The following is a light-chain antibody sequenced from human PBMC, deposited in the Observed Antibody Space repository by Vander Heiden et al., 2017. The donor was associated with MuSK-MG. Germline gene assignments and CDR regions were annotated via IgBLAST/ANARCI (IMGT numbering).Light chain of an antibody. CDR1: SSNIGTNT. J-gene: IGLJ2*01. CDR3: AAWDDSLKGPV. CDR2: RNN. Sequence: QSVLTQPPSASGTPGQRVTISCSGSSSNIGTNTVNWYQHLPGTAPKLLIYRNNQRPSGVPDRFSGSKSGTSASLAISGLQSEDEADYYCAAWDDSLKGPVFAGGTKLTVL. V-gene: IGLV1-44*01.